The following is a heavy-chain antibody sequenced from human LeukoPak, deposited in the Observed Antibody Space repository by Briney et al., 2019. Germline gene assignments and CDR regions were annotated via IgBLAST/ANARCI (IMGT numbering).Heavy chain of an antibody. D-gene: IGHD2-15*01. V-gene: IGHV3-11*01. CDR3: AMGYCSGGSCWGSFQH. CDR2: ISNSGSTI. Sequence: GGSLRLSCAASGFTFSDYYMSWIRQAPGKGLEWVSYISNSGSTIYYADSVKGRFTISRDNAKNSLYLQMNSLRAEDTAVYYCAMGYCSGGSCWGSFQHWGQGTLVTVSS. CDR1: GFTFSDYY. J-gene: IGHJ1*01.